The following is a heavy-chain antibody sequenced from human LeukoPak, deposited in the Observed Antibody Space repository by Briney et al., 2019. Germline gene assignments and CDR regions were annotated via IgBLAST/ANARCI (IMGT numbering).Heavy chain of an antibody. Sequence: SETLSLTCTVSGGSISSSSYYWGWIRQPPGKGLEWIGSIYYSGSTYYNPSLKSRVTISVDTSKNQFSLKLSSVTAADTAVYYCARGLSKLGWLRYPLDYWGQGTLVTVSS. CDR2: IYYSGST. J-gene: IGHJ4*02. V-gene: IGHV4-39*01. CDR1: GGSISSSSYY. D-gene: IGHD5-12*01. CDR3: ARGLSKLGWLRYPLDY.